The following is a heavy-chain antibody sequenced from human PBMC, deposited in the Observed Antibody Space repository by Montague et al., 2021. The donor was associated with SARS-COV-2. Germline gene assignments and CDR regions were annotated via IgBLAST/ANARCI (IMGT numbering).Heavy chain of an antibody. Sequence: TLSLTCAVYDGSFSDYSWTWIRQPPGKGLEWIGEINHRGSTNYNPSLKSRVTISVDTSKNQFSLKMTSVTAADTAVYYCARGRQHINMVVVVITGGEYYFDFWGQGTLVAVSS. CDR3: ARGRQHINMVVVVITGGEYYFDF. V-gene: IGHV4-34*01. CDR1: DGSFSDYS. CDR2: INHRGST. D-gene: IGHD3-22*01. J-gene: IGHJ4*02.